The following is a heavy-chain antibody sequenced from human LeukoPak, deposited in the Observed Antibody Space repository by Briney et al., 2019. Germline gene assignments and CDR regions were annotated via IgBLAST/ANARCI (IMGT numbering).Heavy chain of an antibody. CDR1: TFTFSSYW. V-gene: IGHV3-74*01. D-gene: IGHD1-14*01. J-gene: IGHJ4*02. Sequence: PGQSLRLSSAAATFTFSSYWMDWVRQVAGKGLVWVSLINSDGCSTKYAESVKGRFTISRDNAKNTLYLQMNSLRAEDTALYYCARLVGWEPRTSDFWGEGTLVSVSS. CDR2: INSDGCST. CDR3: ARLVGWEPRTSDF.